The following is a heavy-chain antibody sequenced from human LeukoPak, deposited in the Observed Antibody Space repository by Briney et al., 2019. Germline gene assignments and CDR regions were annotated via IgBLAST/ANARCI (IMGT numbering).Heavy chain of an antibody. Sequence: PGGSLRLSCTTSGFTFNDFAMHWVRQAPGKGLEWVAMIYSDGNTKYYVDSVKGRFSISRDNAKNTLYLQMNSLRVEDTAVYYCARGQPTIMDVWGQGTTVTVS. J-gene: IGHJ6*02. V-gene: IGHV3-33*01. CDR3: ARGQPTIMDV. D-gene: IGHD2-2*01. CDR1: GFTFNDFA. CDR2: IYSDGNTK.